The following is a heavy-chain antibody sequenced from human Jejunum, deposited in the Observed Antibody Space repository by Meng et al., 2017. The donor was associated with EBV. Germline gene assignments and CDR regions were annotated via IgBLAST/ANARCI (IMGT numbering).Heavy chain of an antibody. Sequence: LKESGQRLEKASGSLSLTCVVSGGSISDNDWWSWGRQPAGKGLEWLGEIYHGGGTNYNPSLESRVTISVDKSKNQFSLRLHTVTVADTAVYYCAGNGYYALEYWGPGILVTVSS. CDR3: AGNGYYALEY. CDR1: GGSISDNDW. CDR2: IYHGGGT. J-gene: IGHJ4*02. D-gene: IGHD3-22*01. V-gene: IGHV4-4*02.